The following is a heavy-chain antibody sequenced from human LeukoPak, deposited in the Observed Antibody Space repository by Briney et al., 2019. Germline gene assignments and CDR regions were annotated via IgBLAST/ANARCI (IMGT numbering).Heavy chain of an antibody. CDR2: INKDGSGK. J-gene: IGHJ3*02. CDR3: ARKYDFWSGLAAHDDAFDI. Sequence: GGPLRLSCAASGFTFRGNWMSWVGQAPGKGLEGGANINKDGSGKEYVDSVKGRFTISRDNARNSLSLEMNSLRAEDTAVYYCARKYDFWSGLAAHDDAFDIWGQGTMVTVSS. CDR1: GFTFRGNW. V-gene: IGHV3-7*01. D-gene: IGHD3-3*01.